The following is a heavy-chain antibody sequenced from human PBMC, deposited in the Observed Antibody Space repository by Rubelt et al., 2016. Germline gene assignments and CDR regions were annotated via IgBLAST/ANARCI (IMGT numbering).Heavy chain of an antibody. Sequence: SPSRGLEWLGRTYYRSKWYNDYAVSVKSRITINPDTSKNQFSLQLNSVTPEDTAVYYCAREGQLVPERIDYWGQETLVTVSS. CDR2: TYYRSKWYN. V-gene: IGHV6-1*01. J-gene: IGHJ4*02. CDR3: AREGQLVPERIDY. D-gene: IGHD6-13*01.